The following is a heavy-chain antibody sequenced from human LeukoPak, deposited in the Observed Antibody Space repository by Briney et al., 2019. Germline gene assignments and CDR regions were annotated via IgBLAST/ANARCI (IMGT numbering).Heavy chain of an antibody. CDR3: TTAPGFWSGYYTSSGDY. J-gene: IGHJ4*02. CDR1: GFTFSNAW. V-gene: IGHV3-15*01. CDR2: IKSKTDGGTA. Sequence: GGSLRLSCAASGFTFSNAWMSWVRQAPGKGLEWVGRIKSKTDGGTADYAAPVKGRFTISRDDSKNTLYLKMNSLKTGDTAVYYCTTAPGFWSGYYTSSGDYWGQGTLVTVSS. D-gene: IGHD3-3*01.